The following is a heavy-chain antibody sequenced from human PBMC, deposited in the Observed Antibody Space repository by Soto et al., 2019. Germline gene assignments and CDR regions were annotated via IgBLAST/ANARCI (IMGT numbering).Heavy chain of an antibody. CDR3: AKDGGGYNYGYVMLDKYYYGMDV. CDR2: ISYDGANK. V-gene: IGHV3-30-3*01. D-gene: IGHD5-18*01. Sequence: QVHLVESGGGVVQPGRSLRLSCAASGFTFSTYAIHWVRQAPGKGLEWVAVISYDGANKYYADSVRGRFTISRDNSNNTLFLQMSSLRADDTAVYYCAKDGGGYNYGYVMLDKYYYGMDVWGQGTTVTVSS. J-gene: IGHJ6*02. CDR1: GFTFSTYA.